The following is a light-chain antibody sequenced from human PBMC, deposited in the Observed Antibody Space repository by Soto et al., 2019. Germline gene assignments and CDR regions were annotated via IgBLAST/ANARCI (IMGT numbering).Light chain of an antibody. J-gene: IGLJ1*01. CDR1: VSDVGGYDS. Sequence: QSALTQPASVSGSPGQSITISCTGTVSDVGGYDSVSWYQQHPGRAPKLIIYGVNNRPSGVSNRFSASKSADTASLTISGLQAEDEANYYCCSYTTSTTYVFGTGTKATLL. V-gene: IGLV2-14*03. CDR3: CSYTTSTTYV. CDR2: GVN.